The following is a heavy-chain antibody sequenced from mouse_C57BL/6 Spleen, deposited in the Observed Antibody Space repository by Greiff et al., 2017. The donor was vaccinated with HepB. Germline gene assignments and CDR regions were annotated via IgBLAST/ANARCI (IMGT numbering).Heavy chain of an antibody. CDR2: IRLKSDNYAT. J-gene: IGHJ2*01. D-gene: IGHD6-1*01. Sequence: EVKLVESGGGLVQPGGSMKLSCVASGFTFSNYWMNWVRQSPEKGLEWVAQIRLKSDNYATHYAESVKGRFTISRDDSKSSVYLQMNNLRAEDTGIYYCPHSLPFDYWGQGTTLTVSS. V-gene: IGHV6-3*01. CDR1: GFTFSNYW. CDR3: PHSLPFDY.